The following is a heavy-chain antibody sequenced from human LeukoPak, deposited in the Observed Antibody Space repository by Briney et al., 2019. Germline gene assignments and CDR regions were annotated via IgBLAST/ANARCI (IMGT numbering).Heavy chain of an antibody. V-gene: IGHV4-59*01. Sequence: SETLSLTCTVSGGSISSYYWSWIRQPPGKGLEWIGYIYYSGSTNYNPSLKSRVTISVDTSKNQFSLKLSSVTAADTAVYYCARADSSSRPWFDPWGQGTLVTVSS. CDR1: GGSISSYY. J-gene: IGHJ5*02. D-gene: IGHD6-6*01. CDR3: ARADSSSRPWFDP. CDR2: IYYSGST.